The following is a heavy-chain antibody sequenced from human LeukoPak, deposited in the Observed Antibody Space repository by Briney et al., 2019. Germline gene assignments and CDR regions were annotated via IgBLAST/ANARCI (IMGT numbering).Heavy chain of an antibody. D-gene: IGHD6-6*01. Sequence: SETLSLTCTVSGGSISSYHWNWIRQPPGKGLEWIGYIDYSGSTNYNPSLKSRVTVSVDTSTNQFSLRLSSVTAADTAVYYCARRGAARRYDGMDVWGQGTTVGVSS. J-gene: IGHJ6*02. CDR1: GGSISSYH. V-gene: IGHV4-59*08. CDR2: IDYSGST. CDR3: ARRGAARRYDGMDV.